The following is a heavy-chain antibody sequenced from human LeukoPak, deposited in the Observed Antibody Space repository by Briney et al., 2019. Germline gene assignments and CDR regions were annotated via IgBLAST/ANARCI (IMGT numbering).Heavy chain of an antibody. CDR1: GGSFSGYY. CDR2: INHSGST. Sequence: SETLSLTCAVYGGSFSGYYWSWIRQPPGKGLEWIGEINHSGSTNYNPSLKSRVTISVDTSKNQFSLKLSSVTAAVTAVYYCARVRYGIVVWGQRTLVTVSS. J-gene: IGHJ4*02. V-gene: IGHV4-34*01. D-gene: IGHD3-22*01. CDR3: ARVRYGIVV.